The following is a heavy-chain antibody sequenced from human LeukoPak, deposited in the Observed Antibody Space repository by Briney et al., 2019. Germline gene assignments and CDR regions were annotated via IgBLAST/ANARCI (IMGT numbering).Heavy chain of an antibody. CDR2: IYHSGST. V-gene: IGHV4-4*02. CDR3: ARDSRSCSGGSCYDGDYYYYGMDV. Sequence: SETLSLTCAVSGGSISSSNWWSWVRQPPGKGLEWIGEIYHSGSTNYNPSLKSRVTISVDKSKNQFSLKLSSVTAADTAVYYCARDSRSCSGGSCYDGDYYYYGMDVWGQGTTVTVSS. J-gene: IGHJ6*02. D-gene: IGHD2-15*01. CDR1: GGSISSSNW.